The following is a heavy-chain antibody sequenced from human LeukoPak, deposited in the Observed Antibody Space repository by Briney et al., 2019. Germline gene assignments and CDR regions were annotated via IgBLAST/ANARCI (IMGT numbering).Heavy chain of an antibody. D-gene: IGHD2-2*01. CDR2: IIPIFGTA. CDR1: AYTFTGYY. CDR3: ARDSWDIVVVPAAIRYNWFDP. V-gene: IGHV1-69*13. Sequence: SVKVSCKASAYTFTGYYIHWVRQAPGQGLEWMGGIIPIFGTANYAQKFQGRVTITADESTSTAYMELSSLRSEDTAVYYCARDSWDIVVVPAAIRYNWFDPWGQGTLVTVSS. J-gene: IGHJ5*02.